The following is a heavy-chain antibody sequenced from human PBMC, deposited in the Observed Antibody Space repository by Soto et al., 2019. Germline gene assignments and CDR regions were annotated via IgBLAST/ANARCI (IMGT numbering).Heavy chain of an antibody. CDR2: IIPIFGTA. D-gene: IGHD3-3*01. Sequence: GASVKVSCNASGGTFSSCAISWVRQAPGQALEWMGGIIPIFGTANYAQKFQGRVTITADESTSTAYMELSSLRSEDTAVYYCARAPWYDFWSGLGYYYGMGVWGQGTTVTVSS. CDR3: ARAPWYDFWSGLGYYYGMGV. V-gene: IGHV1-69*13. J-gene: IGHJ6*02. CDR1: GGTFSSCA.